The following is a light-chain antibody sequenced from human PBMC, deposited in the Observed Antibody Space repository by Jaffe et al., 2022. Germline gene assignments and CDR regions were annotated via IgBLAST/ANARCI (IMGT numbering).Light chain of an antibody. V-gene: IGKV3-15*01. CDR2: GAS. CDR1: QSVSSN. CDR3: QQYTVGYT. J-gene: IGKJ2*01. Sequence: EIVMTQSPATLSVSPGERATLSCRASQSVSSNLAWYQQKPGQAPRLLIYGASTRATGIPARFSGSGSGTEFTLTISSLQSEDFAVYYCQQYTVGYTFGQGTKLEIK.